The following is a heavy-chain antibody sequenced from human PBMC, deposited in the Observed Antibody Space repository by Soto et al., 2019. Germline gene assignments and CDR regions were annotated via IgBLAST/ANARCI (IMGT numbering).Heavy chain of an antibody. CDR3: AREVVVDDVEYGSGGSCYHGFDY. CDR1: GGTFSSYG. Sequence: SSVKVSCKASGGTFSSYGISWVRQAPGQGLEWMGGIIPIFGTANYAQKFQGRVTITADESTSTAYMELSSLRSEDTAVYYCAREVVVDDVEYGSGGSCYHGFDYWG. D-gene: IGHD2-15*01. V-gene: IGHV1-69*13. CDR2: IIPIFGTA. J-gene: IGHJ4*01.